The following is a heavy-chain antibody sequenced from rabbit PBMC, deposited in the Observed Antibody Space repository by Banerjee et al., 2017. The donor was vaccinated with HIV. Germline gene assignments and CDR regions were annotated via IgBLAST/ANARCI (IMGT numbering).Heavy chain of an antibody. D-gene: IGHD6-1*01. J-gene: IGHJ6*01. CDR3: ARDTNANGYKLTGGMDL. CDR1: GFSFSNKYV. Sequence: QEQLEESGGDLVKPEGSLTITCTASGFSFSNKYVMCWVRQAPGKGLEWIACINTSSGNTVYASWAKGRFTISKTSSTTVTLQMTSLTVADTATYFCARDTNANGYKLTGGMDLWGPGTLVTVS. V-gene: IGHV1S45*01. CDR2: INTSSGNT.